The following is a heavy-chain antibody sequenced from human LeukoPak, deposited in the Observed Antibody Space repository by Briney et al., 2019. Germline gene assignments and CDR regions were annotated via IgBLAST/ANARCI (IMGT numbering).Heavy chain of an antibody. CDR1: GFTVSSNY. J-gene: IGHJ3*02. Sequence: GGSLRLSCAASGFTVSSNYMSWVRQAPGKGLEWVSVIYSGGSTYYADSVKGRFTISRDNSKNTLYLQMNSLRAEDTTVYYCARSVLLWFGDETTDAFDIWGQGTMVTVSS. CDR2: IYSGGST. D-gene: IGHD3-10*01. CDR3: ARSVLLWFGDETTDAFDI. V-gene: IGHV3-66*01.